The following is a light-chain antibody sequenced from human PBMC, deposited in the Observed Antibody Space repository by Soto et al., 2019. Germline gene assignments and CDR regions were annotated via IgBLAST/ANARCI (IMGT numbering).Light chain of an antibody. CDR3: QQSYSIPQT. CDR2: AAS. V-gene: IGKV1-39*01. Sequence: DIQMTQSPSSLSASLGDRVTIACRASQSVSSYLNWYQQKPGKAPKLLIYAASSLQSGVPSRFSASGSGTDFTLTISSLQPEDFATYFCQQSYSIPQTFGQGTKLEIK. CDR1: QSVSSY. J-gene: IGKJ2*01.